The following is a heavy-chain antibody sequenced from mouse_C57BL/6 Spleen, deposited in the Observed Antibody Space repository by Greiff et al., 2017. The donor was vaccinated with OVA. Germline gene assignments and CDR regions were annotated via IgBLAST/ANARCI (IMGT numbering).Heavy chain of an antibody. V-gene: IGHV7-3*01. Sequence: EVKLVESGGGLVQPGGSLSLSCAASGFTFTDYYMSWVRQPPGKALEWLGFIRNKANGYTSEYSASVKGRYTISRDNSKSIPDLQVIALSAEDGATYYCARGDYDDAFDDWGQGTTLTVSS. CDR2: IRNKANGYTS. CDR1: GFTFTDYY. D-gene: IGHD2-4*01. J-gene: IGHJ2*01. CDR3: ARGDYDDAFDD.